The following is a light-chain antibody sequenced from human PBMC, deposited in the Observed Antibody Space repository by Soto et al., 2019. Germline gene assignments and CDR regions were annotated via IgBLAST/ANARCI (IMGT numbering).Light chain of an antibody. Sequence: MTQSPSFVSSTVGDRPTISFRASQGITSWLAWYQQKPGKAPKLLIYAASTLQGGVPSRFSGSGSGTEFTLTISRLQADDFATYFCQQYRSLSTFGGGSMVDVK. CDR3: QQYRSLST. V-gene: IGKV1-12*01. CDR1: QGITSW. J-gene: IGKJ4*01. CDR2: AAS.